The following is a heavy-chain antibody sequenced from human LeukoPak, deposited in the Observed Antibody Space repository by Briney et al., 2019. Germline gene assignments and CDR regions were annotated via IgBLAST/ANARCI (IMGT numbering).Heavy chain of an antibody. CDR2: ISGSGVST. CDR3: AKSPYRFDALDI. CDR1: GFTFTNHW. V-gene: IGHV3-23*01. Sequence: PGGSLRLSFVTSGFTFTNHWMSWVRQAPGKGLEWVSVISGSGVSTYYADSVKGRFTISRDNSKNTLYLQMNSLRVEDTAVYYCAKSPYRFDALDIWGQGTMVTVSS. D-gene: IGHD2-21*01. J-gene: IGHJ3*02.